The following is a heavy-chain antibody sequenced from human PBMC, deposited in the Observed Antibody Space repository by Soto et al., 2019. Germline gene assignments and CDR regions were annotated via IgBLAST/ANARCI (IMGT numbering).Heavy chain of an antibody. CDR1: TGSVRTYY. V-gene: IGHV4-59*02. CDR2: ISHTGRT. Sequence: LSLTCSVCTGSVRTYYWAWIRQSPGKGLEWIGQISHTGRTKYNPSLESRVTISVDTSRKQFSLKLTSVTAADTALYYCARDDTTGLFDFWGQGTLVTVSS. D-gene: IGHD4-17*01. J-gene: IGHJ4*02. CDR3: ARDDTTGLFDF.